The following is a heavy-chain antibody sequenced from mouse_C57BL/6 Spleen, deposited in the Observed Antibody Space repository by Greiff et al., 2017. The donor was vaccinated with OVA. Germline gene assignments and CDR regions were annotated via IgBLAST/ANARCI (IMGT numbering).Heavy chain of an antibody. Sequence: VQLQQSGPGLVKPSQSLSLTCSVTGYSITSGYYWNWIRQFPGNKLEWMGYISYDGSNNYNPSLKNRISITRDTSKNQFFLKLNSVTTEDTATYYCASNDYDVFAYWGQGTLVTVSA. J-gene: IGHJ3*01. CDR3: ASNDYDVFAY. V-gene: IGHV3-6*01. D-gene: IGHD2-4*01. CDR1: GYSITSGYY. CDR2: ISYDGSN.